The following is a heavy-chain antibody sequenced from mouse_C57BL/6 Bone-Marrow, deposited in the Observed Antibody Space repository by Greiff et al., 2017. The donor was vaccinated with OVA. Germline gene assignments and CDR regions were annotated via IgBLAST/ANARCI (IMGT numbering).Heavy chain of an antibody. Sequence: EVQRVESGGGLVKPGGSLKLSCAASGFTFSSYGMSWVRQTPDKRLEWVATISSGGSYTYYPDSVKGRFTISRDNAKNTLYLQMSSLKSEDTAMYYCARRANWAFDYWGQGTTLTVSS. CDR3: ARRANWAFDY. D-gene: IGHD4-1*01. J-gene: IGHJ2*01. V-gene: IGHV5-6*03. CDR2: ISSGGSYT. CDR1: GFTFSSYG.